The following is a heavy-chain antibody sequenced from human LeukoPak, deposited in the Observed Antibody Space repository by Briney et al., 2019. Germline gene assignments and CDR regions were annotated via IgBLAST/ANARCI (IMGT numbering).Heavy chain of an antibody. D-gene: IGHD1-26*01. J-gene: IGHJ4*02. CDR1: GYTFTSYA. V-gene: IGHV1-3*03. Sequence: ASVKVSCKASGYTFTSYAMHWVRQAPGQRLEWMGWINAGNGNTKYSQGFQGRVTITRDTSASTAYMELSSLRSEDMAVYYCARAPSGSFDFDYWGQGTLVTVSS. CDR2: INAGNGNT. CDR3: ARAPSGSFDFDY.